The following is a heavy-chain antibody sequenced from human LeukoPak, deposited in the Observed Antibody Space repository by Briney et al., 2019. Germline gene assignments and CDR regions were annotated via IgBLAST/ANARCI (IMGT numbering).Heavy chain of an antibody. Sequence: ASVKVSCKASGYTFTSYDINWVRQATGQGLEWMGWMNPNSGNTGYAQKFQGRVTMTRNTSISTAYMELCSLRSEDTAVYYCARFGPRYDDAFDIWGQGTMVTVSS. V-gene: IGHV1-8*01. CDR2: MNPNSGNT. D-gene: IGHD3-10*01. J-gene: IGHJ3*02. CDR3: ARFGPRYDDAFDI. CDR1: GYTFTSYD.